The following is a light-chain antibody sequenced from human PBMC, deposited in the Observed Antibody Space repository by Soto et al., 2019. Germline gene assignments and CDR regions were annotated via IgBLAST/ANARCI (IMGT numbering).Light chain of an antibody. V-gene: IGKV3-20*01. CDR2: GPS. CDR1: QSVSSSY. J-gene: IGKJ4*01. Sequence: EIVLTKSPGTLSLSTGERATLSCRASQSVSSSYLAWYQHKPGEAPRLLIYGPSSRATGIPDRFSGSGSGTDVTITIIRRVTEDFAVYYCQQYGSSTLTFGGGTKVEIK. CDR3: QQYGSSTLT.